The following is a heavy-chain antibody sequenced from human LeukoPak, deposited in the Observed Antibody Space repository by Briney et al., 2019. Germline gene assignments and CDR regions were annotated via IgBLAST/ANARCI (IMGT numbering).Heavy chain of an antibody. V-gene: IGHV3-30*18. CDR2: ISDDGSNK. Sequence: GGALRLSCAASGFTFSSYGMYWVRQAPGKGLEWVAAISDDGSNKYYADSVKGRITISRDNSKNTLYLQMNSLRAEDTAVYYCAKDTSGSGSSDLDYWGQGTLVTVSS. CDR1: GFTFSSYG. J-gene: IGHJ4*02. CDR3: AKDTSGSGSSDLDY. D-gene: IGHD3-10*01.